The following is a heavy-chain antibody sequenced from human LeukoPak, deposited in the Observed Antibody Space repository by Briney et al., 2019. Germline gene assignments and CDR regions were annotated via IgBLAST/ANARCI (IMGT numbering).Heavy chain of an antibody. CDR1: GGSSSNYY. CDR2: TYSSGST. D-gene: IGHD3-22*01. V-gene: IGHV4-4*07. J-gene: IGHJ3*02. CDR3: ARDYYYDSCGSLSDAFDI. Sequence: TSETLSLTCTVSGGSSSNYYWSWIRQPAGKGLEWIGRTYSSGSTNYNPSLKSRVTMSVDTSKNQFSLRLSSVTAADTAVYYCARDYYYDSCGSLSDAFDIWGQGTMVTVSS.